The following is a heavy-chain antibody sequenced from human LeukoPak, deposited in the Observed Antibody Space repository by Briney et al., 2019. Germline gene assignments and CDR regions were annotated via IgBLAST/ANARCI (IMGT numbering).Heavy chain of an antibody. CDR2: IYYSGST. CDR1: GGSISSYY. J-gene: IGHJ4*02. D-gene: IGHD6-19*01. V-gene: IGHV4-59*08. Sequence: SETLSLTCTVSGGSISSYYWSWIRQPPGKGLEWIGYIYYSGSTNYNPSLKSRVTISVDTSKNQFSLKLSSVTAADTAVYYCARMRYGPAGNFGPQWDYWGQGTLVTVSS. CDR3: ARMRYGPAGNFGPQWDY.